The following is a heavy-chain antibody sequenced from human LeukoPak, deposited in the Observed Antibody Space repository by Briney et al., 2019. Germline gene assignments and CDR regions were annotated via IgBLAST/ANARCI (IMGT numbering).Heavy chain of an antibody. D-gene: IGHD3-10*01. Sequence: SETLSLTCTVSGYSISSGYYWGWIRQPPGKGLEWIGSIYHSGSTYYNPSLKSRVTISVDTSKNQFSLKLSSMTAADTAVYYCARDRGYMDVWGKGTTVTVSS. V-gene: IGHV4-38-2*02. CDR3: ARDRGYMDV. CDR2: IYHSGST. CDR1: GYSISSGYY. J-gene: IGHJ6*03.